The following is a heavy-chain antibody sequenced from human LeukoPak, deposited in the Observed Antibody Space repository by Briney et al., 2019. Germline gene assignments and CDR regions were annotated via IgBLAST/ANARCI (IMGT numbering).Heavy chain of an antibody. D-gene: IGHD6-13*01. CDR1: GGSISSSSYY. CDR3: ARHVHDHASSWWFSDY. J-gene: IGHJ4*02. CDR2: IYYSGST. Sequence: SETLSLTCTVSGGSISSSSYYWGWICQPPGKGLAWIGSIYYSGSTYYNPSLKSRVTISVDTSKNQFSLKLSSVTAADTAVYYCARHVHDHASSWWFSDYWGQGTLVTVSS. V-gene: IGHV4-39*01.